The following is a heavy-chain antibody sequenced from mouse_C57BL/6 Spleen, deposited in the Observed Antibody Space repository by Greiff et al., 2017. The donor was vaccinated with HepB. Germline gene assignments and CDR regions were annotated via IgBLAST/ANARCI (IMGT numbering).Heavy chain of an antibody. CDR3: ARRHYYGSSPAFDV. D-gene: IGHD1-1*01. Sequence: EVQLQQSGPVLVKPGASVKMSCKASGYTFTDYYMNWVKQSHGKSLEWIGVINPYNGGTSYNQKFKGKATLTVDKSSSTAYMELNSLTSEDSAVYYCARRHYYGSSPAFDVWGTGTTVTVSS. J-gene: IGHJ1*03. V-gene: IGHV1-19*01. CDR2: INPYNGGT. CDR1: GYTFTDYY.